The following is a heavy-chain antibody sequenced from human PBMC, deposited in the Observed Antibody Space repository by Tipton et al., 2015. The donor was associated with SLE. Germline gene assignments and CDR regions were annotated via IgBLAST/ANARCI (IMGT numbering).Heavy chain of an antibody. CDR3: ARHSGDYPFDY. Sequence: TLSLTCTVPGGSITSYYWSWIRQSPGKGLEWVGYSYYTGITNYNPSVKSRVTISVDTSKNQFSLNLSSVTAADTAVYFCARHSGDYPFDYWGQGTLVTVSS. CDR2: SYYTGIT. J-gene: IGHJ4*02. D-gene: IGHD2-21*02. CDR1: GGSITSYY. V-gene: IGHV4-59*08.